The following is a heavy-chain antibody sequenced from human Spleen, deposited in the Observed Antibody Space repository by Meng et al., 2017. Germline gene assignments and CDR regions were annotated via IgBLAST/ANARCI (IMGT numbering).Heavy chain of an antibody. CDR3: ARDYGSGKNFDY. J-gene: IGHJ4*02. D-gene: IGHD3-10*01. CDR2: ISSSSSYI. V-gene: IGHV3-21*01. Sequence: GESLKISCAASGFTFSSYSMNWVRQAPGEGLEWVSSISSSSSYIYYADSVKGRFTISRDNAKNSLYLQMNSLRAEDTAVYYCARDYGSGKNFDYWGQGTLVTVSS. CDR1: GFTFSSYS.